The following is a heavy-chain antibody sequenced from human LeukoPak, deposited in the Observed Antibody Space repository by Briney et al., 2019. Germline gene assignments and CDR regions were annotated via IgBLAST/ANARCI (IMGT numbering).Heavy chain of an antibody. J-gene: IGHJ4*02. CDR2: ISSSTSTI. Sequence: PGGSLRLSCTASGFTFSSYSMNWVRQAPGKGLEWVSYISSSTSTIYYTDSVKGRFTISRDNAKNSLYLQMNSLRAEDTALYYCARDFASRYPFDYWGQGTLVTVSS. V-gene: IGHV3-48*04. CDR1: GFTFSSYS. CDR3: ARDFASRYPFDY. D-gene: IGHD3-16*01.